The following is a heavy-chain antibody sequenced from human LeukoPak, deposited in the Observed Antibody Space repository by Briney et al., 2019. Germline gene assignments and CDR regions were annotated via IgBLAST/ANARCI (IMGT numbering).Heavy chain of an antibody. CDR2: IYYSGST. CDR1: GGSISSSGYY. D-gene: IGHD4-17*01. J-gene: IGHJ5*02. Sequence: PSETLSLTCTVSGGSISSSGYYWGWIRQPPGTGLEWIGSIYYSGSTYYNPSLKSRVTISVDTSKNQFSLKLSSVTAADTAVYYCARVTRLTTVPYNWFDPWGQGTLVTVSS. V-gene: IGHV4-39*01. CDR3: ARVTRLTTVPYNWFDP.